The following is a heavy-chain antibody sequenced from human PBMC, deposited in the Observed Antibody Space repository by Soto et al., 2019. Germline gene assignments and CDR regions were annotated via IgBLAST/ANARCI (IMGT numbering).Heavy chain of an antibody. CDR1: GFTFGSYA. CDR3: ARAHSPYDILTGYPIYY. D-gene: IGHD3-9*01. CDR2: ISYDGSNK. J-gene: IGHJ4*02. Sequence: PGGSLRLSCAASGFTFGSYAMHWVRQAPGKGLEWVAVISYDGSNKYYADSVKGRFTISRDNSKNTLYLQMNSLRAEDTAVYYCARAHSPYDILTGYPIYYWGQGTLVTVSS. V-gene: IGHV3-30-3*01.